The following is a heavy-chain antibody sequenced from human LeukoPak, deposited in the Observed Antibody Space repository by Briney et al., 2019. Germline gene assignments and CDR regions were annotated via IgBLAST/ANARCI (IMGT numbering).Heavy chain of an antibody. CDR3: AIYYDILTGYGPYWYFDL. D-gene: IGHD3-9*01. CDR2: ISYDGSNK. J-gene: IGHJ2*01. V-gene: IGHV3-30-3*01. CDR1: GFTFSSYA. Sequence: PGRSLRLSCAASGFTFSSYAMHWVRQAPGKGLEWVAVISYDGSNKYYADSVKGQFTISRDNAKNSLYLQMNSLRAEDTAVYYCAIYYDILTGYGPYWYFDLWGRGTLVTVSS.